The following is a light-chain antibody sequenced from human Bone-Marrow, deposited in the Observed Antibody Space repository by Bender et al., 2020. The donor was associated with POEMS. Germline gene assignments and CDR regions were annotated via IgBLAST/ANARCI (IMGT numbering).Light chain of an antibody. J-gene: IGLJ3*02. Sequence: QSGLTQPASVSGSPGQSITISCTGTSSDVGSYNVVSWYQQHPGKAPKLLIFEVTKRPSGVPDRFSGSKSGTSASLAITGLQSDDEAIYFCVAWDASLNGWVFGGGTKLTVL. CDR1: SSDVGSYNV. CDR2: EVT. CDR3: VAWDASLNGWV. V-gene: IGLV2-14*02.